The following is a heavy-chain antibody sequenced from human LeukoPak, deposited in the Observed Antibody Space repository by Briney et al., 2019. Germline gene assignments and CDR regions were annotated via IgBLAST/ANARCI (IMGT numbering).Heavy chain of an antibody. J-gene: IGHJ4*02. D-gene: IGHD2-15*01. CDR1: GLTFSGSA. Sequence: GGSLRLSCAASGLTFSGSAMHWVRQASGKGLEWVGRIRSKANSYATAYAASVRGRFTISRDDSKNTAYLEMNSLKTEDTAVYLCARLDEVAKKFDYWGQGALVTVSS. CDR3: ARLDEVAKKFDY. V-gene: IGHV3-73*01. CDR2: IRSKANSYAT.